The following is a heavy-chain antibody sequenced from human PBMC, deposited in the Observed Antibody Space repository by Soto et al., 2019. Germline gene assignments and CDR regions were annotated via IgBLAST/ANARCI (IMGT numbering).Heavy chain of an antibody. CDR1: GFTFSSYS. D-gene: IGHD6-13*01. CDR2: MSSSSSTI. J-gene: IGHJ5*02. Sequence: EVQLVESGGGLVQPGGSLRLSCAASGFTFSSYSMNWVRQAPGKGLEWVSYMSSSSSTIYYADSVKGRFTISRDNAKNSLYLQMNSLRDEDTAVYYCAREAAAGYVNWFDTWGQGTLVTVSS. CDR3: AREAAAGYVNWFDT. V-gene: IGHV3-48*02.